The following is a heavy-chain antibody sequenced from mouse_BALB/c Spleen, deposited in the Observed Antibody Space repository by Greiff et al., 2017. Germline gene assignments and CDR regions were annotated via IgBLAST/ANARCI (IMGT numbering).Heavy chain of an antibody. V-gene: IGHV5-6-4*01. CDR1: GFTFSSYT. CDR2: ISSGGSYT. D-gene: IGHD2-3*01. CDR3: TKEEDPRYDGYIDY. J-gene: IGHJ2*01. Sequence: DVKLVESGGGLVKPGGSLKLSCAASGFTFSSYTMSWVRQTPEKRLEWVATISSGGSYTYYPDSVKGRFTISRDNAKNTLYLQMSSLKSEDTAMYYCTKEEDPRYDGYIDYWGQGTTLTVSS.